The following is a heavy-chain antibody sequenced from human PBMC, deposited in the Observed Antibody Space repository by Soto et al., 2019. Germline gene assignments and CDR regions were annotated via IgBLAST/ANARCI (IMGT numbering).Heavy chain of an antibody. CDR3: AKDLFSGGSYPNWFDP. V-gene: IGHV3-30*18. Sequence: GGSLRLSCEASGFSFRSYGLHWFRQAPGKGLEWIGLISYDGSNQFYADSVRGRFTISRDNSNNTLYLQMTSLRVEDTAVYYCAKDLFSGGSYPNWFDPWGHGTLVTVSS. D-gene: IGHD1-26*01. J-gene: IGHJ5*02. CDR2: ISYDGSNQ. CDR1: GFSFRSYG.